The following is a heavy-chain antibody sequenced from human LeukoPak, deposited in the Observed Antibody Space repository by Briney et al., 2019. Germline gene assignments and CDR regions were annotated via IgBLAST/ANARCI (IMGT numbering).Heavy chain of an antibody. J-gene: IGHJ4*02. V-gene: IGHV4-39*01. CDR2: IYYSGNT. CDR1: GGSISSSTYY. D-gene: IGHD3-10*01. CDR3: ARLHASGSYYNVGPTDRLDY. Sequence: SETLSLTCTVSGGSISSSTYYWGWIRQPPGKGLEWIGSIYYSGNTYYNPSLKSRVTMSVDTSKNQFSLKLSPVTAADTAVYSCARLHASGSYYNVGPTDRLDYWGQGTLVTVSS.